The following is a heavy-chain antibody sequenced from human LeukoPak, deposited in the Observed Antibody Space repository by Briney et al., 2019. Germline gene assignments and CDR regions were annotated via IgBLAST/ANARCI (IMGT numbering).Heavy chain of an antibody. CDR3: ARIGRGSFLLGGGARWFDP. Sequence: ASVKVSCKASGYTFTGYYMHWVRQAPGQGLEWMGWISAYNGNTNYAQKLQGGVTMTTDTSTSTAYMELRSLRSDDTAVYYCARIGRGSFLLGGGARWFDPWGQGTLVTVSS. J-gene: IGHJ5*02. CDR2: ISAYNGNT. CDR1: GYTFTGYY. D-gene: IGHD2-15*01. V-gene: IGHV1-18*04.